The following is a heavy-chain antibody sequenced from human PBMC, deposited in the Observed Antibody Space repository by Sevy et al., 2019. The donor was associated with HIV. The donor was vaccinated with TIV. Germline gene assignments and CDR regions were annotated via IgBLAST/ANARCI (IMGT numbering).Heavy chain of an antibody. J-gene: IGHJ6*03. CDR1: GFSLSTSGLG. CDR3: AHAYCGDDCYYRVSNYYYYMDV. CDR2: IYWDDDK. D-gene: IGHD2-21*01. V-gene: IGHV2-5*02. Sequence: SGPTLVKPTQTLTLTCTFSGFSLSTSGLGVGWIRQPPGKALEWLALIYWDDDKRYSPSLKSRLTITKDTSKNQVVLTMINMDPVDTATYYCAHAYCGDDCYYRVSNYYYYMDVWGKGTTVTVSS.